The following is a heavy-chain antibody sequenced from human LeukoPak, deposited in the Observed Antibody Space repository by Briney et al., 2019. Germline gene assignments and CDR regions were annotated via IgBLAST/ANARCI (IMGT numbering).Heavy chain of an antibody. J-gene: IGHJ6*04. CDR2: IWYDGSNK. CDR1: GWTFSSYG. V-gene: IGHV3-33*01. D-gene: IGHD3-10*01. Sequence: GGSLRLSCAASGWTFSSYGMHWVRQAPGKGLEWVAVIWYDGSNKYYADSVKGRFTISRDNSKNMVYLQMNSLRAEDTAVYYCARRRGSGSYYRYYYYGMDVWGKGTTVTVSS. CDR3: ARRRGSGSYYRYYYYGMDV.